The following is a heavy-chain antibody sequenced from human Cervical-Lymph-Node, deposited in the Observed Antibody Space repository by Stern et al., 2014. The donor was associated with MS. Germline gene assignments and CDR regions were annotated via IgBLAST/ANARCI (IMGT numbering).Heavy chain of an antibody. CDR1: GYIFTDYY. J-gene: IGHJ5*02. V-gene: IGHV1-2*02. Sequence: QLVQSGAEVEKPGASVKVSCKASGYIFTDYYLHWVRQAPGQGLEWMGRIKPKSGGTSYAQSFQGRVTLTRDTSITTAYMDLSRLTSDDTAVYYCTRALRIADRPSPGGHWFDPWGQGTLVIVSS. CDR2: IKPKSGGT. CDR3: TRALRIADRPSPGGHWFDP. D-gene: IGHD6-6*01.